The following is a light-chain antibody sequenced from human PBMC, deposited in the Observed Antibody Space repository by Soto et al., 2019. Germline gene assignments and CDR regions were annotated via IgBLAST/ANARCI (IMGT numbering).Light chain of an antibody. CDR1: RSVSSSY. Sequence: EIVLTQSPGTLSLSPGERATLSFRASRSVSSSYLAGYQQKPGQAPRLLIYGASSRATGIPDRFSGSGSGTNFSLTISRLEPEDVAVYYCQQYGSSPQWTFGQGTKVEIK. CDR2: GAS. J-gene: IGKJ1*01. CDR3: QQYGSSPQWT. V-gene: IGKV3-20*01.